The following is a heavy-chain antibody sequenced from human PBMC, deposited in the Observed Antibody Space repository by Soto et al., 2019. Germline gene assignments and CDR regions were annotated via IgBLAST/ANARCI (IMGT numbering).Heavy chain of an antibody. Sequence: PGGSLRLSCAASGFTFSSYAMSWVRQAPGKGLEWISAISGSGGSTYYADSVKGRFTISRDNSKNTLYLQMNSLRAEDTAVYYCAKDERGIAAAGTDYFDYWGQGTLVTVSS. CDR2: ISGSGGST. D-gene: IGHD6-13*01. V-gene: IGHV3-23*01. J-gene: IGHJ4*02. CDR3: AKDERGIAAAGTDYFDY. CDR1: GFTFSSYA.